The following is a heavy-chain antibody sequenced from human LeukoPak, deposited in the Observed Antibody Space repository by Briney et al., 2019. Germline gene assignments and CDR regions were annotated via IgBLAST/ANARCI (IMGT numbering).Heavy chain of an antibody. D-gene: IGHD3-10*01. CDR2: IKSKTDGGTT. CDR1: GFTFSDYY. CDR3: TTGSLLLWFGEFEFDY. V-gene: IGHV3-15*07. J-gene: IGHJ4*02. Sequence: GGSLRLSCAASGFTFSDYYMNWVRQAPRKGLEWVGRIKSKTDGGTTDYAAPVKGRFTISRDDSKNTLYLQMNSLKTEDTAVYYCTTGSLLLWFGEFEFDYWGQGTLVTVSS.